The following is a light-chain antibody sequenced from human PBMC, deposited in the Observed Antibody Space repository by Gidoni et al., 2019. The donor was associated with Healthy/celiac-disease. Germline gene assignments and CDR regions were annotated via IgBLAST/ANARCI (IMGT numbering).Light chain of an antibody. Sequence: DIQMTQSPSSLSASVGDRVTITCRASQSISSYLNWYQQKPGKAPKLLIYAASSLQSGVPSRFSGSGSGTEFTLTISSLQPEDFATYYCQQSYSTPHLTFGGGTKVEIK. CDR3: QQSYSTPHLT. J-gene: IGKJ4*01. V-gene: IGKV1-39*01. CDR2: AAS. CDR1: QSISSY.